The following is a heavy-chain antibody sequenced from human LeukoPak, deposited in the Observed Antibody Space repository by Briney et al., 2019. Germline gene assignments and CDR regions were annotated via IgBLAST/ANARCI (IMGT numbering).Heavy chain of an antibody. CDR3: VRLESE. Sequence: GGSLRLSCAASGFTFSNYWMHWVRQAPGKGLLCVSSINVDGSLTSYADSVRGRFTISRDNAKNTVYLQMSSLGVEDTAIYYCVRLESEWGQGTLVTVSS. CDR1: GFTFSNYW. D-gene: IGHD5-24*01. CDR2: INVDGSLT. J-gene: IGHJ4*02. V-gene: IGHV3-74*01.